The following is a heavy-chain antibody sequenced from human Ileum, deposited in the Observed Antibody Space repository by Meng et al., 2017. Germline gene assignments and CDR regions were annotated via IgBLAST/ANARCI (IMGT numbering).Heavy chain of an antibody. CDR1: GFTFNSYT. Sequence: GESLKISCAASGFTFNSYTLYWVRQAPGKGLEWVAVVAYDGGYTYYADSVKGRFTISRDNSKNTGYLQMNSLRPEDTAVYYCARGRTLAAAGTDSFYIWGQGTMVTVSS. CDR3: ARGRTLAAAGTDSFYI. CDR2: VAYDGGYT. V-gene: IGHV3-30*04. J-gene: IGHJ3*02. D-gene: IGHD6-13*01.